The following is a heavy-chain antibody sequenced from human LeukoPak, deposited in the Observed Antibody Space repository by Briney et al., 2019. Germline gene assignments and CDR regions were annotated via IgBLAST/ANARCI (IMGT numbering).Heavy chain of an antibody. CDR3: AKDRDSGWYIIDY. CDR2: ISYDGSNK. J-gene: IGHJ4*02. V-gene: IGHV3-30*18. CDR1: GFSVSNNY. D-gene: IGHD6-19*01. Sequence: GGSLRLSCAASGFSVSNNYMSWVRQAPGKGLEWVAVISYDGSNKYYADSVKGRFTISRDNSKNTLYLQMNSLRAEDTAVYYCAKDRDSGWYIIDYWGQGTLDTVSS.